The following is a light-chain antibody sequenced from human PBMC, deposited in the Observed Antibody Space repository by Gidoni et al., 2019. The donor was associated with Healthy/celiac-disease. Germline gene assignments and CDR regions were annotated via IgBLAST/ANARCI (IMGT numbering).Light chain of an antibody. Sequence: IHMTHSPSSLSAPGGDRVTITCRASQSISSYLNWYQQKPGKAPKLLIYAASSLQSGDPSRFSGSGSGTDFTLTISSLQPEDFATYYCQQSYSTPYTFGQGTKLEIK. V-gene: IGKV1-39*01. J-gene: IGKJ2*01. CDR3: QQSYSTPYT. CDR1: QSISSY. CDR2: AAS.